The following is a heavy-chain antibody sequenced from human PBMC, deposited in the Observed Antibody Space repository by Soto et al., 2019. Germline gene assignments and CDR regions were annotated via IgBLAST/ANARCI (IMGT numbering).Heavy chain of an antibody. V-gene: IGHV1-69*13. CDR2: IIPIFGTA. CDR1: RGTFGSYA. J-gene: IGHJ6*02. CDR3: ASKLGEAAGTPYYYYGMDV. Sequence: GASVKGYWKASRGTFGSYAMSWGRQAPVQGLEWMGGIIPIFGTANYAQKFQGRARITADESTSTAYMELSSLRSEDTAVYYCASKLGEAAGTPYYYYGMDVWGQGTTVTVSS. D-gene: IGHD6-13*01.